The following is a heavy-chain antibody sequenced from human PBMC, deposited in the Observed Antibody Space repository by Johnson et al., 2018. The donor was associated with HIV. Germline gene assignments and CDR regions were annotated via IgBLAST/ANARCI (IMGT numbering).Heavy chain of an antibody. CDR1: GFTVSSNY. D-gene: IGHD6-19*01. V-gene: IGHV3-11*04. CDR2: ISSSGSTI. CDR3: ASVGSSGFFSAFDI. J-gene: IGHJ3*02. Sequence: QVQLVESGGGLVQPGGSLRLSCAASGFTVSSNYMSWVRQAPGKGLEWVSYISSSGSTIYYADSVKGRFTISWDNAKNSLYLQMNSLRAEDTAVYYCASVGSSGFFSAFDIWGQGSMVTVSS.